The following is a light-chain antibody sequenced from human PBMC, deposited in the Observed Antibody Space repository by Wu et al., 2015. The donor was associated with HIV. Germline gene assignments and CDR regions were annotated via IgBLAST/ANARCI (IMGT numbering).Light chain of an antibody. Sequence: EIVLTQSPGTLSLSPGERATLSCRASQSVSSSYLAWYQQKPGQAPRLLIYGASTRATGIPARFSGSGTGTDFTLTISSLEPEDFAVYYCQHRSNWPLTFGGGPRVEIK. CDR1: QSVSSSY. CDR3: QHRSNWPLT. V-gene: IGKV3D-20*02. J-gene: IGKJ4*01. CDR2: GAS.